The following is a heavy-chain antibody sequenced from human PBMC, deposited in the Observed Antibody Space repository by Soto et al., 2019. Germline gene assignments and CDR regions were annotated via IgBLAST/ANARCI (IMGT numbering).Heavy chain of an antibody. D-gene: IGHD6-13*01. Sequence: PXESLKISCRGSGYSFTSYWIGWVRQMPGKGLEWMGIIYPGDSDTRYSPSFQGQVTISADKSISTAYLQWSSLKASDTAMYYCARHGGIAAAGPDYYYYGMDVCGQGTTLTVSS. J-gene: IGHJ6*02. CDR1: GYSFTSYW. CDR2: IYPGDSDT. CDR3: ARHGGIAAAGPDYYYYGMDV. V-gene: IGHV5-51*01.